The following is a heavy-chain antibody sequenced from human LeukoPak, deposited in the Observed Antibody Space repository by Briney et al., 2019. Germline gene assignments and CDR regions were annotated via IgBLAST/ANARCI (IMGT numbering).Heavy chain of an antibody. CDR2: INPNSGGT. V-gene: IGHV1-2*06. CDR1: GYTLTGYY. Sequence: ASVKVSCKASGYTLTGYYMHWVRQAPGQGLEWMGRINPNSGGTNYAQKFQGRVSMTRDTSISTAYMELSRLRSDDTAVYYCARWGSGYLYYFDYWGQGTLVTVSS. CDR3: ARWGSGYLYYFDY. D-gene: IGHD3-3*01. J-gene: IGHJ4*02.